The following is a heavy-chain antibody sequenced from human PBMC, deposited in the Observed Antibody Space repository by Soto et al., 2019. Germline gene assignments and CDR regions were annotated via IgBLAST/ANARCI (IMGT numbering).Heavy chain of an antibody. J-gene: IGHJ4*02. CDR3: ARDRTHSSSSFGGY. V-gene: IGHV1-18*01. CDR1: GYTFTSYG. D-gene: IGHD6-6*01. CDR2: ISAYNGNT. Sequence: GASVKVSCKASGYTFTSYGISWVRQAPGQGLEWMGWISAYNGNTNYAQKLQGRVTMTTDTSTSTAYMELRSLRSDDTAVYYCARDRTHSSSSFGGYWGQGTLVTVSS.